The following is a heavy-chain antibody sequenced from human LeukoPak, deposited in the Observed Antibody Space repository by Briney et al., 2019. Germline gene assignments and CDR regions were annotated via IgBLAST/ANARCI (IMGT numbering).Heavy chain of an antibody. CDR1: GFTFSSYW. CDR2: IKQDGSEK. Sequence: SGGSLRLSCAASGFTFSSYWMSWVRQAPGKGLEWVANIKQDGSEKYYVDSVKGRFTISRDNAKNSLYLQMNSLRAEDTAVYYCARARRIVVVPAAMNYWGQGTLVTVSS. V-gene: IGHV3-7*01. CDR3: ARARRIVVVPAAMNY. J-gene: IGHJ4*02. D-gene: IGHD2-2*01.